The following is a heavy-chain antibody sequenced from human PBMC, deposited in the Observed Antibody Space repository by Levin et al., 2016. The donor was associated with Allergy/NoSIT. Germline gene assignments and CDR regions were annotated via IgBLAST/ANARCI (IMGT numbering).Heavy chain of an antibody. V-gene: IGHV4-61*01. CDR1: GGSVISGTYY. CDR2: IYDTGRT. CDR3: ARGGIYQQFDY. Sequence: SETLSLTCTVSGGSVISGTYYWNWVRQPPGKGLEWIGYIYDTGRTNYNPSLKSRVAISGDTSKNQFSLNLTSVTAADTAVYYCARGGIYQQFDYWGLGTLVTVSS. J-gene: IGHJ4*02. D-gene: IGHD2-15*01.